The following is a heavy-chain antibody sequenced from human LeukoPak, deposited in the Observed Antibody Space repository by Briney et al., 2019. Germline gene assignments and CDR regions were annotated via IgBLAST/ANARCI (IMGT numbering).Heavy chain of an antibody. Sequence: GASVKVSCKASGYTFTSYAMNWVRQAPGQGLEWMGWINTNTGNPTYAQGFTGRFVFSLDTSVSTAYLQISSLKAEDTAVYYCARDMSGSYYIGFDYWGQGTLVTVSS. V-gene: IGHV7-4-1*02. CDR2: INTNTGNP. CDR3: ARDMSGSYYIGFDY. CDR1: GYTFTSYA. D-gene: IGHD1-26*01. J-gene: IGHJ4*02.